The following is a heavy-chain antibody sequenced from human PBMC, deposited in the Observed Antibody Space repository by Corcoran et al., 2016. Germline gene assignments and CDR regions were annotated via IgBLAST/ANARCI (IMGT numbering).Heavy chain of an antibody. Sequence: QVQLVQSGAEVKKPGASVTVSCKASGYTFTGYYMHWVRQAPGPGLEWMGWINPNSGGTNYAQKFQGRVIMTRDTSISTVYMELSRLRSDDTAVYYCARDTYYDSSGYYQALGYWGQGTMVTVSS. CDR1: GYTFTGYY. J-gene: IGHJ4*02. CDR3: ARDTYYDSSGYYQALGY. CDR2: INPNSGGT. D-gene: IGHD3-22*01. V-gene: IGHV1-2*02.